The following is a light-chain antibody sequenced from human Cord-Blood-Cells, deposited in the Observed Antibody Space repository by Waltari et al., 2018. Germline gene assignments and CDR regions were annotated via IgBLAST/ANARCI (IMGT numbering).Light chain of an antibody. Sequence: QSALTQPASVSGSPGQSITISCTGTSSDVGGYNYVSWYQQHPGKAPKLMIYDVSNRPSWVSNRFSXXXSXXXXXXXXSGLQAEDEADYYCSSYTSSSTPLVFGGGTKLTVL. CDR3: SSYTSSSTPLV. V-gene: IGLV2-14*01. J-gene: IGLJ3*02. CDR1: SSDVGGYNY. CDR2: DVS.